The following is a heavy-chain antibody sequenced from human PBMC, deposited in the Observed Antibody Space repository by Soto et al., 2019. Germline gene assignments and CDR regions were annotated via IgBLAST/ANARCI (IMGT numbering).Heavy chain of an antibody. D-gene: IGHD2-21*02. CDR1: GFTFSSYG. Sequence: GGSLRLSCAASGFTFSSYGMHWVRQAPGKGLEWVAVIWYDGSNKYYADSVKGRFTISRDNSKNTLYLQMNSLRAEDTAVYYCASAGTPYCGGDCQTPWYWGQGTLVTVSS. CDR2: IWYDGSNK. J-gene: IGHJ4*02. CDR3: ASAGTPYCGGDCQTPWY. V-gene: IGHV3-33*01.